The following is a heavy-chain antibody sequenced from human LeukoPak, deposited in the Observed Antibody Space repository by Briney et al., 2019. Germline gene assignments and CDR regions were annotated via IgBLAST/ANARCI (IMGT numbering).Heavy chain of an antibody. CDR3: ARAREMATLGHGAFDI. CDR1: GYTFTSYD. CDR2: MNPNTGHT. D-gene: IGHD5-24*01. Sequence: ASVKVSCKASGYTFTSYDINWVRQATGQGREGMGWMNPNTGHTGYAQKFQGRVTSTTDESTSTDYMELSSLRSEDTAVYYCARAREMATLGHGAFDIWGQGTMVTVSS. V-gene: IGHV1-8*01. J-gene: IGHJ3*02.